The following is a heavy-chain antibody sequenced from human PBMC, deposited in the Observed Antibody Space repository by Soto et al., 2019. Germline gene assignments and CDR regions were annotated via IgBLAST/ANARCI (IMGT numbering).Heavy chain of an antibody. CDR1: GFTFSSYS. V-gene: IGHV3-21*01. D-gene: IGHD5-18*01. Sequence: GGSLRLSCAASGFTFSSYSMNWVRQAPGKGLEWVSSISSSSSYIYYADSVKGRFTISRDNVKNSLYLQMNSLRAEDTAVYYCARDPRGYSYGRPTFDYWGQGTLVTVSS. CDR2: ISSSSSYI. CDR3: ARDPRGYSYGRPTFDY. J-gene: IGHJ4*02.